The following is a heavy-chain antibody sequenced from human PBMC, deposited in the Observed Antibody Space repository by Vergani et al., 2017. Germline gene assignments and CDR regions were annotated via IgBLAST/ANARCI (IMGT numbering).Heavy chain of an antibody. V-gene: IGHV4-34*01. D-gene: IGHD4-11*01. CDR3: ARVATTHYYYYYMDV. CDR1: GGSFSGYY. CDR2: INHSGST. J-gene: IGHJ6*03. Sequence: QVQLQQWGAGLLKPSETLSLTCAVYGGSFSGYYWSWIRQPPGKGLEWIGEINHSGSTNYNPSLKSRVTISVDTSKNQFSLKLSSVTAADTALYYCARVATTHYYYYYMDVWGKGTTVTVSS.